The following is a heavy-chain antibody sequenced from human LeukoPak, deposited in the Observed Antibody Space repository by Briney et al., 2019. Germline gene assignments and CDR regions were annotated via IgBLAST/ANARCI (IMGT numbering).Heavy chain of an antibody. J-gene: IGHJ6*02. V-gene: IGHV1-24*01. CDR3: ATGFDQLPSPYYYGMDV. D-gene: IGHD2-2*01. CDR1: GYTLTELS. CDR2: FDPEDGET. Sequence: ASVKVSCEVSGYTLTELSMHWVRQAPGKGLEWMGGFDPEDGETIYAQKFQGRVTMTEDTSTDTAYMELSSLRSEDTAVYYCATGFDQLPSPYYYGMDVWGQGTTVTVSS.